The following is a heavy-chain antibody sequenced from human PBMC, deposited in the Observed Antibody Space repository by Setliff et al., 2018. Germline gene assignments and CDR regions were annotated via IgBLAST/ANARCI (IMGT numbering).Heavy chain of an antibody. D-gene: IGHD4-17*01. CDR1: GFIFSTYW. J-gene: IGHJ4*02. Sequence: GGSLRLSCAASGFIFSTYWMSWVRQAPGKGLEWVANIKQDGSDKYYVDSVKGRFTISRDNAKNSLYLQMSSLRAEDTAVYYCARLRKDYGDYYYFDYWGQGTLVTVSS. CDR2: IKQDGSDK. V-gene: IGHV3-7*01. CDR3: ARLRKDYGDYYYFDY.